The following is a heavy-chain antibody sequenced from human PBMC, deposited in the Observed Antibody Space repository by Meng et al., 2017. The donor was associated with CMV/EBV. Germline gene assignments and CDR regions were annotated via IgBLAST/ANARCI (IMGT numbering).Heavy chain of an antibody. CDR2: IYHSGRT. D-gene: IGHD6-13*01. CDR3: ARGRGGMSSSWFVAHWFDP. CDR1: SVSSW. J-gene: IGHJ5*02. Sequence: SVSSWWSRVRQQPGEEREWMGEIYHSGRTNYNPSLKSRGTISVDKSKNQLSLKLRSVTAADTAVYYCARGRGGMSSSWFVAHWFDPWGQGTLVTVSS. V-gene: IGHV4-4*02.